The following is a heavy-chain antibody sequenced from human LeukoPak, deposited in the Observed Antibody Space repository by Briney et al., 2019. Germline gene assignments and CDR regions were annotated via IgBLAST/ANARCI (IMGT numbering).Heavy chain of an antibody. Sequence: GASVKVSCKTSGYTFTSDFMHWLRQAPGQGREWMGIIKPSGCATSYPQKFQGRVTMSRDMSTSTVYMELSSLRSEDTAVYYCATALYCSGDSCPPTWGQGTLVTVSS. CDR1: GYTFTSDF. J-gene: IGHJ5*02. D-gene: IGHD2-15*01. CDR2: IKPSGCAT. CDR3: ATALYCSGDSCPPT. V-gene: IGHV1-46*01.